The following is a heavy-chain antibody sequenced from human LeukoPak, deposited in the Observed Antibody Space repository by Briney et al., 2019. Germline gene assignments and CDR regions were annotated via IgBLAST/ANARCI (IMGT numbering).Heavy chain of an antibody. J-gene: IGHJ1*01. CDR2: IWFDGSNK. V-gene: IGHV3-33*01. CDR3: ARDVYGGNSAEYFQH. D-gene: IGHD4-23*01. Sequence: GGSLRLSCAASGFTFSSYGMHWVRQAPGKGLEWVAVIWFDGSNKYYADSVKGRFTISRDSSKNTLYLQMNSLRAEDTAVYYCARDVYGGNSAEYFQHWGQGTLVTVSS. CDR1: GFTFSSYG.